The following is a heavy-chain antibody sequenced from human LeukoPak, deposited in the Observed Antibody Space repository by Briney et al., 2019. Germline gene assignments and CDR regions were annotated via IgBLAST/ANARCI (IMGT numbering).Heavy chain of an antibody. CDR3: ARGAIPYYYYYYYMDV. V-gene: IGHV4-39*07. Sequence: SETLSLTCTVSGGSISSSSYYWGWIRQPPGKGLEWIGSIYYSGSTYYNPSLKSRVTISVDTSKNQFSLKLSSVTAADTAVYYCARGAIPYYYYYYYMDVWGKGTTVTVSS. J-gene: IGHJ6*03. CDR2: IYYSGST. D-gene: IGHD2-2*02. CDR1: GGSISSSSYY.